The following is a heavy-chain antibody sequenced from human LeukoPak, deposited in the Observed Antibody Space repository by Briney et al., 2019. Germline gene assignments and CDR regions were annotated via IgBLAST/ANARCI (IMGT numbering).Heavy chain of an antibody. CDR1: GGSFSGYY. V-gene: IGHV4-34*01. D-gene: IGHD1-14*01. CDR3: ASRDPGRSRIDY. CDR2: INHSGST. Sequence: PSETLSLTCAAYGGSFSGYYWSWIRQPPGKGLEWIGEINHSGSTNYNPSLKSRVTISVDTSKNQFSLKLSSVTAADTAVYYCASRDPGRSRIDYWGQGTLVTVSS. J-gene: IGHJ4*02.